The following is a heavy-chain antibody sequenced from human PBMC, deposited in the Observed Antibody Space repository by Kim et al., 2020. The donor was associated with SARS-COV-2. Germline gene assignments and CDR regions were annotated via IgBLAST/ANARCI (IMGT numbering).Heavy chain of an antibody. CDR3: AREGSFIAGVYYFDY. Sequence: SETLSLTCTVSGDSISSYYWSWVRQPPGKGLEWIGYMYYSGSTNYNPSLKSRVTISVDTSKNQFSLKLSSVTAADTAVYYCAREGSFIAGVYYFDYWGQGILVTVSS. J-gene: IGHJ4*02. V-gene: IGHV4-59*01. CDR2: MYYSGST. D-gene: IGHD1-26*01. CDR1: GDSISSYY.